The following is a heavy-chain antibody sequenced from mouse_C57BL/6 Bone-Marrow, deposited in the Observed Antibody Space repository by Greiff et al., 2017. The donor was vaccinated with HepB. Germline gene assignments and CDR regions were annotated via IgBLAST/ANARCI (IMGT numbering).Heavy chain of an antibody. CDR1: GFTFSSYG. CDR2: ISSGGSYT. V-gene: IGHV5-6*01. CDR3: ARKGDYVFAY. Sequence: EVNVVESGGDLVKPGGSLKLSCAASGFTFSSYGMSWVRQTPDKRLEWVATISSGGSYTYYPDSVKGRFTISRDNAKNTLYLQMSSLKSEDTAMYYCARKGDYVFAYWGQGTLVTVSA. J-gene: IGHJ3*01. D-gene: IGHD2-4*01.